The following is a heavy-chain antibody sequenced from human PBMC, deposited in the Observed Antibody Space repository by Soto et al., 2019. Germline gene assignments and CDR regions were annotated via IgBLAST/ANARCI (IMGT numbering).Heavy chain of an antibody. Sequence: QLQLQESGPGLVKPSETLSLTCTVSGGSISSSSYYWGWIRQPPGKGLEWIGSIYYSGSTYYNPSLKSRVTINVDTSKNQSSLKLSYVTAADTAVYYCARRGYYAISAFDIWGQGTMVTVSS. CDR1: GGSISSSSYY. J-gene: IGHJ3*02. V-gene: IGHV4-39*01. D-gene: IGHD2-8*01. CDR3: ARRGYYAISAFDI. CDR2: IYYSGST.